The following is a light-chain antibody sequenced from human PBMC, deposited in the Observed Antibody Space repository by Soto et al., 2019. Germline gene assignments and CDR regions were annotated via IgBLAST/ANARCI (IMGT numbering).Light chain of an antibody. J-gene: IGKJ2*01. CDR1: QDIVNY. CDR2: GAY. CDR3: QQYDKLPYT. V-gene: IGKV1-33*01. Sequence: DIQMTQSPSSLSAYVGDRVTITCQASQDIVNYLNWYQQKPGKAPKLLIYGAYRLETGVPSRFSGSRSGTDFTFTISSLQPEDVAVYYCQQYDKLPYTFGQGTKLEIE.